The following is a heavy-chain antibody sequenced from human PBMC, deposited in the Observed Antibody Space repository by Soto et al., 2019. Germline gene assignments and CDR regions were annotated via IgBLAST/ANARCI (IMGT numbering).Heavy chain of an antibody. J-gene: IGHJ6*02. CDR1: GGTFSSYA. Sequence: SVKVSCKASGGTFSSYAISWVRQAPGQGLEWMGGIIPIFGTANYAQKFQGRVTITADESTSTAYMELSSLRSEDTAVYYCASPVLGGSSSGARDYYYGMDVWGQGTTVTVS. V-gene: IGHV1-69*13. D-gene: IGHD6-6*01. CDR2: IIPIFGTA. CDR3: ASPVLGGSSSGARDYYYGMDV.